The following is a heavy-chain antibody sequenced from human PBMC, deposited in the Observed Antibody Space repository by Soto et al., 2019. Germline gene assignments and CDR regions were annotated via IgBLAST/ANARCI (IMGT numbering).Heavy chain of an antibody. Sequence: SETLSLTCTVSGGSISSSSYYWGWIRQPPGKGLEWIRSIYYSGSTNYNPSLKSRVTISVDTSKNQFSLKLSSVTAADTAVYYCARHQAVRGVINLDGYYYYYMDVWGKGTTVTVSS. CDR2: IYYSGST. CDR3: ARHQAVRGVINLDGYYYYYMDV. J-gene: IGHJ6*03. D-gene: IGHD3-10*01. CDR1: GGSISSSSYY. V-gene: IGHV4-39*01.